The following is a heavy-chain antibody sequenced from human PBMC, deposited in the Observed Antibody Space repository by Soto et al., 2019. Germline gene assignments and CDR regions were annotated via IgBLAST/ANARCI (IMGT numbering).Heavy chain of an antibody. CDR3: ARDPAAYSSGYFDY. Sequence: QVQLVESGGGVVQPGRSLRLSCAASGFTFSSYAMHWVRQAPGKGLEWVAVISYDGSNKYYADSVKGRFTISRDNSKNTLYLQMNSLRAEDTAVYYCARDPAAYSSGYFDYWGQGTLVTVSS. D-gene: IGHD6-19*01. CDR2: ISYDGSNK. CDR1: GFTFSSYA. J-gene: IGHJ4*02. V-gene: IGHV3-30-3*01.